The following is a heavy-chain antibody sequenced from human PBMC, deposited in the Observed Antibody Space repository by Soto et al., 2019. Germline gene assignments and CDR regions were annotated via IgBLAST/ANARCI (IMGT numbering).Heavy chain of an antibody. J-gene: IGHJ6*02. V-gene: IGHV3-33*01. CDR3: ARGAAPKSLYYYYYGMDV. CDR2: IWYDGSNK. CDR1: GFTFSSYG. D-gene: IGHD6-13*01. Sequence: QVQLVESGGGVVQPGRSLRLSCAASGFTFSSYGTHWVRQAPGKGLEWVAVIWYDGSNKYYADSVKGRFTISRDNSKNTLYLQMNSLRAEDTAVYYCARGAAPKSLYYYYYGMDVWGQGTTVTVSS.